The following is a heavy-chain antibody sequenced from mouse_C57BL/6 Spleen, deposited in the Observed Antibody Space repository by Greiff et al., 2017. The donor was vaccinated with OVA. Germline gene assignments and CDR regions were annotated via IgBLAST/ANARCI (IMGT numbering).Heavy chain of an antibody. D-gene: IGHD2-5*01. CDR3: ARKAYYSNYDAMDY. V-gene: IGHV1-42*01. Sequence: VQLQQSGPELVKPGASVKISCKASGYSFTGYYMNWVKQSPEKSLEWIGEINPSTGGTTYNQKFKAKATLTVDKSSSTAYMQLKSLTSEDSAVYYCARKAYYSNYDAMDYWGQGTSVTVSS. CDR2: INPSTGGT. J-gene: IGHJ4*01. CDR1: GYSFTGYY.